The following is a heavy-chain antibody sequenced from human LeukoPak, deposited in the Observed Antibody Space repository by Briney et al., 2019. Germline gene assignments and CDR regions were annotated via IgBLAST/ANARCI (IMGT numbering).Heavy chain of an antibody. CDR1: GYTFTGYY. CDR2: INPNSGGT. J-gene: IGHJ4*02. V-gene: IGHV1-2*02. D-gene: IGHD6-13*01. CDR3: AREAAAATYDY. Sequence: ASVKVSCKASGYTFTGYYMHWVRQAPGQGLEWMGWINPNSGGTNYAQKFQGRVTMTRDMSTSTVYMELSSLRSEDTAVYYCAREAAAATYDYWGQGTLVTVSS.